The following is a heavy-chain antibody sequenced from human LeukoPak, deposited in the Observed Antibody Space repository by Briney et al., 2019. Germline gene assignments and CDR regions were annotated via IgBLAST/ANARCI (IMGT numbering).Heavy chain of an antibody. CDR3: AREGVLLWFGELSYYFDY. J-gene: IGHJ4*02. CDR1: GFNFSSYS. Sequence: PGGSLRLSCAASGFNFSSYSMNWVRQAPGKGLEWVSSISSSSSYIYYADSVKGRFTISRDNAKNSLYLQMNSLRAEDTPVYYCAREGVLLWFGELSYYFDYWGQGTLVTVSS. D-gene: IGHD3-10*01. CDR2: ISSSSSYI. V-gene: IGHV3-21*01.